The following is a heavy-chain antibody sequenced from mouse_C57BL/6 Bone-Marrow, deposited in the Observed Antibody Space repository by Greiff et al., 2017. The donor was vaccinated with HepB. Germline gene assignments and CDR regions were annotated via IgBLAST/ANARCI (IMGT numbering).Heavy chain of an antibody. D-gene: IGHD2-4*01. CDR1: GFSLTSYG. CDR2: IWSGGST. V-gene: IGHV2-2*01. CDR3: ARKRRDYDYDWFAY. Sequence: VQLVESGPGLVQPSQSLSITCTVSGFSLTSYGVHWVRQSPGKGLEWLGVIWSGGSTDYNAAFISRLSISKDNSKSQVFFKMNSLQADDTAIYYCARKRRDYDYDWFAYWGQGTLVTVSA. J-gene: IGHJ3*01.